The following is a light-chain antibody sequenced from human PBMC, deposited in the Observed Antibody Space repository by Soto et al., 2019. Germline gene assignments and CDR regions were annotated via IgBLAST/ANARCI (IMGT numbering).Light chain of an antibody. J-gene: IGKJ1*01. CDR3: QQYDSYAWT. Sequence: DIQMTQSPSILSASVGDRVTITFRASQSISSWLAWYQQKPGEAPKLLIYDASSLESGVPSRFSGIGSGTEFTLTITSLQPDDFATYYCQQYDSYAWTFGQGTKVDIK. CDR2: DAS. V-gene: IGKV1-5*01. CDR1: QSISSW.